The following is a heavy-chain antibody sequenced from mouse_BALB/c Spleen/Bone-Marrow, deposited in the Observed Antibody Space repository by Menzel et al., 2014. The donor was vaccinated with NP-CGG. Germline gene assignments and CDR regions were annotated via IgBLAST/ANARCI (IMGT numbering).Heavy chain of an antibody. J-gene: IGHJ2*01. V-gene: IGHV1-7*01. D-gene: IGHD2-1*01. CDR2: INXSTGYT. CDR1: GYTFTSXW. Sequence: VQLQQSGAELAKPGASVKMSCKASGYTFTSXWXHWVKQRPGQGLEWIGYINXSTGYTEYNQKFKDKATLTADKSSSTAYMQLSSLTSEDSAVYYCARYGNYGDYFDYWGQGTTLTVSS. CDR3: ARYGNYGDYFDY.